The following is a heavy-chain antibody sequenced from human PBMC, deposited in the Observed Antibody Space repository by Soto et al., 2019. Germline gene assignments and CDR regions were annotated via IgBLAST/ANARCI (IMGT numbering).Heavy chain of an antibody. Sequence: ETLSLTCTVSVWSFKSGSYYGSGILQPPGKGLEWIGYIYYSGSTSYNPSLKGRVTISVDTSKNQFSLKLSSVTAADTAVYYCARSAGGYCSGGSCYPVDYWGQGTLVTVSS. V-gene: IGHV4-61*01. CDR3: ARSAGGYCSGGSCYPVDY. CDR2: IYYSGST. D-gene: IGHD2-15*01. CDR1: VWSFKSGSYY. J-gene: IGHJ4*02.